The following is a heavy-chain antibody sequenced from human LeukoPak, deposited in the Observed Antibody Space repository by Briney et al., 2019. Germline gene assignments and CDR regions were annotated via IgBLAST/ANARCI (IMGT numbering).Heavy chain of an antibody. V-gene: IGHV3-21*01. D-gene: IGHD4/OR15-4a*01. J-gene: IGHJ4*02. CDR2: ISSSSSYI. Sequence: GGSLRLSCAASGFTFSSYSMNWVRQAPGKGLEWVSSISSSSSYIYYADSVKGRFTISRDNAKNSLYPQMNSLRAEDTAVYYCARVVQYGAPIYYFDYWGQGTLVTVSS. CDR3: ARVVQYGAPIYYFDY. CDR1: GFTFSSYS.